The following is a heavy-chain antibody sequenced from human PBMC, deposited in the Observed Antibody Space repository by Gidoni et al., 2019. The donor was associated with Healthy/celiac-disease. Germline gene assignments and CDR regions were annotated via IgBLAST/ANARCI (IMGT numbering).Heavy chain of an antibody. V-gene: IGHV3-33*01. D-gene: IGHD3-3*01. Sequence: SLRLSCAASGFTFSGYGMHWVRQAPGKGLEWVAVIWYDGSNKYYADSVKGRFTISRDNSKNTLYLQMNSLRAEDTAVYYCAREGVAYDAFDIWGQGTMVTVSS. CDR2: IWYDGSNK. J-gene: IGHJ3*02. CDR3: AREGVAYDAFDI. CDR1: GFTFSGYG.